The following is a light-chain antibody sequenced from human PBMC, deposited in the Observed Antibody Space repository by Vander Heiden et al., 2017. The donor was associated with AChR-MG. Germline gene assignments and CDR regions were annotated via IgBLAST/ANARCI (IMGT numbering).Light chain of an antibody. Sequence: SYVLTQAPSVAVAPGKTARITCGGENIGSKSGHWYQQRPGQAPVVGRYDDSARPSGIPERFSGSNSGDTAKLNISRVEDGDEADYDGQVWDNNSDQGGFVGVPKL. V-gene: IGLV3-21*03. CDR2: DDS. CDR1: NIGSKS. CDR3: QVWDNNSDQGG. J-gene: IGLJ3*02.